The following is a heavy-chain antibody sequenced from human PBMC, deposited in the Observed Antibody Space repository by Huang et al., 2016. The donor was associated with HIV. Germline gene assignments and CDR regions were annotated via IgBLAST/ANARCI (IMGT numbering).Heavy chain of an antibody. CDR3: AKGGSAAAVLDF. Sequence: QVQLVEYGGGVVQPGRSLGISCAASGFTFSSYGLDWVRQAPGKGLRWVAVISYDAKTKYYADSVKVRFSISRDNSKTTVYLQLNSLRLEDTAVYYCAKGGSAAAVLDFWGQGTLVTVSS. CDR1: GFTFSSYG. V-gene: IGHV3-30*18. J-gene: IGHJ4*02. D-gene: IGHD6-13*01. CDR2: ISYDAKTK.